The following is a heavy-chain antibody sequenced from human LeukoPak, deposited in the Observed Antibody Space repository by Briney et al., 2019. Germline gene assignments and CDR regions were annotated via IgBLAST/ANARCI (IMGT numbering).Heavy chain of an antibody. Sequence: GGSLRLSCAASGFTFSSYWMSWVRQAPGKGLEWVANIKQDGSEKYYVDSVKGRFTISRDNAKNSLYLQMNCLRAEDTAVYYCASVNRYYYDSSGYIQHDAFDIWGQGTMVTVSS. CDR3: ASVNRYYYDSSGYIQHDAFDI. CDR1: GFTFSSYW. V-gene: IGHV3-7*01. CDR2: IKQDGSEK. D-gene: IGHD3-22*01. J-gene: IGHJ3*02.